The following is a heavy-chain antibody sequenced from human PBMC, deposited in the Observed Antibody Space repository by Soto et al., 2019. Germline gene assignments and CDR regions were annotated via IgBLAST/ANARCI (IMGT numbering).Heavy chain of an antibody. CDR2: ISGSGGST. Sequence: EVQLLESGGGLVQPGGSLRLSCAASGFTFSSYAMSWVRQAQGKGRGWVSPISGSGGSTYYADSVKGRFTISRDNSKNTLYLQMNSLRAEDTAVYYCAKGGAVAGNLGFDPWGQGTLVTVSS. D-gene: IGHD6-19*01. V-gene: IGHV3-23*01. CDR3: AKGGAVAGNLGFDP. CDR1: GFTFSSYA. J-gene: IGHJ5*02.